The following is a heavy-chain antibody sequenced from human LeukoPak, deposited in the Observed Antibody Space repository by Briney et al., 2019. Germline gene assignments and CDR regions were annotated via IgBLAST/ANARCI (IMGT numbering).Heavy chain of an antibody. J-gene: IGHJ3*01. V-gene: IGHV3-15*01. CDR1: GFTFSNAW. Sequence: PGGSLRLSCTASGFTFSNAWMTWVRQAPGLGLEWVGRIKSKSDGETTNYAAPVKGRFTILRDDSKNTLYLQMNSLKIEDTALYYCATPILTYPDRAWGRGTMVTVSP. CDR2: IKSKSDGETT. D-gene: IGHD3-9*01. CDR3: ATPILTYPDRA.